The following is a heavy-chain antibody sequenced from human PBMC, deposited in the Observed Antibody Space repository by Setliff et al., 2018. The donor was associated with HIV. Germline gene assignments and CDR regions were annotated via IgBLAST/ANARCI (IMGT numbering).Heavy chain of an antibody. V-gene: IGHV4-61*02. Sequence: PSETLSLTCTVSGGSISSGRYYWSWIRQPAGKGLEWIGRIYTSGSASYNPSLMSRVLISGDTSKNQFALKLSSVTAADTGVYYCTRRAGFSEGSGYWFYWGQGTLVTVSS. CDR3: TRRAGFSEGSGYWFY. CDR2: IYTSGSA. J-gene: IGHJ4*02. D-gene: IGHD3-22*01. CDR1: GGSISSGRYY.